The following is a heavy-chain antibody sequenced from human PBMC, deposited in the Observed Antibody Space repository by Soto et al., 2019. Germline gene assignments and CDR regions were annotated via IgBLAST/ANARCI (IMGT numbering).Heavy chain of an antibody. J-gene: IGHJ4*02. CDR3: VRGGNPSHYATSGPGTCDT. V-gene: IGHV4-30-4*01. Sequence: QVQLQESGPGLVKPSQTLSLTCTVSGDSVSGGDSYWSWIRQPPGKALEWIGYTSFSGYTSYTPSLKSGVTISVDRSKSQFSRRLTSGTAADTAIYYCVRGGNPSHYATSGPGTCDTWGQGTLVSVSS. CDR2: TSFSGYT. CDR1: GDSVSGGDSY. D-gene: IGHD3-22*01.